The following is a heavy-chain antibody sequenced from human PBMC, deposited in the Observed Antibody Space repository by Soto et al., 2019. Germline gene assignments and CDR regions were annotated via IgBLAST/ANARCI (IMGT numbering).Heavy chain of an antibody. D-gene: IGHD2-15*01. CDR1: GFTFNSYA. CDR2: IGGSGGGA. Sequence: EVQLLESGGGLVQPGGSRRLSCGASGFTFNSYAMAWVRQAPGKGLEWVSGIGGSGGGAYYADSVKGRFTISRDNSKNTLYLQMNSLIAEDTAVYYCTKLRGGTCYSGIDYWGQGTLVTVSS. J-gene: IGHJ4*02. CDR3: TKLRGGTCYSGIDY. V-gene: IGHV3-23*01.